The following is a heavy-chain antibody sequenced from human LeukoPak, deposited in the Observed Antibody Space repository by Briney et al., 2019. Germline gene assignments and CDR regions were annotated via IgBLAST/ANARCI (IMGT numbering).Heavy chain of an antibody. Sequence: PGGSLRLSCAASAFTFRDHGMHWVRQSPGKGLEWVAFLLYDGSNKFYADSVKGRFAISRDNSKYTLSLQMNSLRAEDTATYYCARAIDKGTGYYMDYWGQGTLVIVSS. D-gene: IGHD3-22*01. CDR2: LLYDGSNK. CDR3: ARAIDKGTGYYMDY. CDR1: AFTFRDHG. J-gene: IGHJ4*02. V-gene: IGHV3-30*02.